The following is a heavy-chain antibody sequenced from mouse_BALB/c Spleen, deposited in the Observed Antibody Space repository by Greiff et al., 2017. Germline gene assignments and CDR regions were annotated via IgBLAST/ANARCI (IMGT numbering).Heavy chain of an antibody. J-gene: IGHJ4*01. CDR1: GYTFTSYW. CDR2: INPSNGRT. Sequence: QVQLKQPGAELVKPGASVKLSCKASGYTFTSYWMHWVKQRPGQGLEWIGEINPSNGRTNYNEKFKSKATLTVDKSSSTAYMQLSSLTSEDSAVYYCARRDYYRYAMDYWGQGTSVTVSS. V-gene: IGHV1S81*02. D-gene: IGHD2-14*01. CDR3: ARRDYYRYAMDY.